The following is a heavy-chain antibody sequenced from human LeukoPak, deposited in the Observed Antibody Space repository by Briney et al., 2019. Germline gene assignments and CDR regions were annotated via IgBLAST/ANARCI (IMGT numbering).Heavy chain of an antibody. CDR3: ARDSSGPAF. Sequence: PGGSLRLSCAASGFTVSNTYMSWVRQAPGKGLGWVSVIYDTGGTFYSDSVKGRFTISRDSSKNTLYLQMNSLRVDDTAVYYCARDSSGPAFWGQGTLVTVSS. J-gene: IGHJ4*02. V-gene: IGHV3-53*01. CDR2: IYDTGGT. CDR1: GFTVSNTY. D-gene: IGHD6-19*01.